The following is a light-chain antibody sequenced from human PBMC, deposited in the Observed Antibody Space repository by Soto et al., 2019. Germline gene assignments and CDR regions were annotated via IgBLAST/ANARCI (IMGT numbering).Light chain of an antibody. CDR3: QSYDISLSGWV. Sequence: QSVLTQPPSVSGAPGRRVTISCTGSSSNIGAGYDVHWYQQLPGTAPRLLIYGNSNRPSGVPDRFSGSTSGTSASLAITGLQAEDEADDYCQSYDISLSGWVFGGGTKLTVL. CDR1: SSNIGAGYD. CDR2: GNS. V-gene: IGLV1-40*01. J-gene: IGLJ2*01.